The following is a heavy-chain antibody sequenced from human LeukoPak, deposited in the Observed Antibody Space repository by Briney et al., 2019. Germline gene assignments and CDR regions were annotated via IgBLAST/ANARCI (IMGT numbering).Heavy chain of an antibody. CDR3: ARGDFNDYGDYVDAFEI. Sequence: GGSLRLSCAASGFTFSTYSMNWVRQAPGKGLEWVSSISSSSTYIYYAGSMKGRFTISRDNAKKSLYLQMNSLRAEDTAVYYCARGDFNDYGDYVDAFEIWGQGTMVTVSA. J-gene: IGHJ3*02. D-gene: IGHD4-17*01. V-gene: IGHV3-21*01. CDR2: ISSSSTYI. CDR1: GFTFSTYS.